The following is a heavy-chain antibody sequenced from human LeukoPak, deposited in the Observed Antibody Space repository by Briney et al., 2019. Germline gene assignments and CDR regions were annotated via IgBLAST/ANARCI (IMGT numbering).Heavy chain of an antibody. CDR3: AREVLWFGRGNYYYYYYMDV. V-gene: IGHV3-48*01. D-gene: IGHD3-10*01. CDR1: GFTFSSYS. CDR2: ISSSSSTI. Sequence: PGGSLRLSCAASGFTFSSYSMNWVRQAPGKGLEWVSYISSSSSTIYYADSVKGRFTISRDNAKNSLYLQMNSLRAEDTAVYYCAREVLWFGRGNYYYYYYMDVWGKGTTVTVS. J-gene: IGHJ6*03.